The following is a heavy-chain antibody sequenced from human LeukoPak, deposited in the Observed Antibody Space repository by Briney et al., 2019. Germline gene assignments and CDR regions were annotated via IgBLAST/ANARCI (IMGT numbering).Heavy chain of an antibody. CDR2: IYDSGST. CDR3: ARADSSSWENDYYYYYYMDV. V-gene: IGHV4-30-4*08. J-gene: IGHJ6*03. D-gene: IGHD6-13*01. Sequence: SETLSLTCTVSGGSISSGDYYWGWLRQPPGKGREWVGYIYDSGSTYYNPSLEGRVTISIDTSKNQFSPKMSSVTAADKAVYYCARADSSSWENDYYYYYYMDVWGKGTTVTVSS. CDR1: GGSISSGDYY.